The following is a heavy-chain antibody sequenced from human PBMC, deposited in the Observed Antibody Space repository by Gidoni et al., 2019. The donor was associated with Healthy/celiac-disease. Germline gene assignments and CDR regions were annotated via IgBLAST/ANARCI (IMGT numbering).Heavy chain of an antibody. J-gene: IGHJ4*02. Sequence: QVQLQLWGAGLLKPSETLSLTCAVYGGSFSGYYWSWIRQPPGKGLEWIGEINHSGSTNYNPSLKSRVTISVDTSKNQFSLKLSSVTAADTAVYYCARGRIKYYDSSGYSVWGRGTLVTVSS. CDR1: GGSFSGYY. D-gene: IGHD3-22*01. V-gene: IGHV4-34*01. CDR3: ARGRIKYYDSSGYSV. CDR2: INHSGST.